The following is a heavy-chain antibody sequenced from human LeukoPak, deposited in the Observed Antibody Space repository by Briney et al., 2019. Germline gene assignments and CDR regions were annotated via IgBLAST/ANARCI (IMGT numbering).Heavy chain of an antibody. CDR1: GGSISSGSYY. D-gene: IGHD4-11*01. Sequence: SSETLSLTCTVSGGSISSGSYYWHWIRQPAGKGLDWIGRISTSGITKYNPSLKSRVTIPVDTSKNQFCLKLSSVTAADTAVYYCARGPDYSNYVDYWGEGTLVTVSS. J-gene: IGHJ4*02. V-gene: IGHV4-61*02. CDR2: ISTSGIT. CDR3: ARGPDYSNYVDY.